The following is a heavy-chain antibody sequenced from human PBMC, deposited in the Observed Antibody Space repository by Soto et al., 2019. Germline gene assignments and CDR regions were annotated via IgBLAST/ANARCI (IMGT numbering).Heavy chain of an antibody. Sequence: EVQLVESGGGLIQPGESLRLSCAVSGFTVTSNHMNWVRQVPGKGLEWVSVIYGGDSTYYADSLKGRFTISRDNSHNTLFLDMNSLRAEDTAVYYCPREVGATRVFDYWGQGTLVTVSS. D-gene: IGHD1-26*01. CDR2: IYGGDST. J-gene: IGHJ4*02. CDR1: GFTVTSNH. CDR3: PREVGATRVFDY. V-gene: IGHV3-53*01.